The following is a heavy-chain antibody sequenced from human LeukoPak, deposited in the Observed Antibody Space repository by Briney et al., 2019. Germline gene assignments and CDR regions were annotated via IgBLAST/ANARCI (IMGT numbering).Heavy chain of an antibody. CDR3: AREAVAGTWWYFDL. V-gene: IGHV4-34*01. Sequence: PSETLSLTCAVYGGSFSGYYWSWIRQPPGKGLEWIGEINHSGSTNYNPSLKSRVTISVDTSKNQFSLKLSSVTAADTAVYYCAREAVAGTWWYFDLWGRGTLVTVSS. J-gene: IGHJ2*01. CDR1: GGSFSGYY. D-gene: IGHD6-19*01. CDR2: INHSGST.